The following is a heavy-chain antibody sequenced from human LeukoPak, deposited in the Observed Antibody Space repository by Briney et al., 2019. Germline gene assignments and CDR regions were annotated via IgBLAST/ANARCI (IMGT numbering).Heavy chain of an antibody. V-gene: IGHV3-30*03. CDR1: GFTFSSYG. D-gene: IGHD3-22*01. J-gene: IGHJ4*02. Sequence: PGGSLRLSCAASGFTFSSYGMHWVRQAPGKGLEWVAVISYDGSNKYYADSVKGRFTISRDNSKNTLYLQMNSLRAEDTAVYYCASSSGYSDYWGQGTLVTVSS. CDR2: ISYDGSNK. CDR3: ASSSGYSDY.